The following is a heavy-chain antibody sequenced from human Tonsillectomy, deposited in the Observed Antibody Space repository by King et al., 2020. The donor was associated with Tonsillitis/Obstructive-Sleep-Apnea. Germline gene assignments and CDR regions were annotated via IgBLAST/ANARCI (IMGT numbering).Heavy chain of an antibody. J-gene: IGHJ5*02. Sequence: QLQESGPGLVKPSETLSLTCTVSGGSISSSSYYWGWIRQPPGKGLEWIGSIYYSGSTYYNPSLKSRVTISVDTSKNQFSLKLSSVTAADTAVYYCARLASIAVAGTSPLGWFDPWGQGTLVTVSS. CDR1: GGSISSSSYY. V-gene: IGHV4-39*01. CDR2: IYYSGST. CDR3: ARLASIAVAGTSPLGWFDP. D-gene: IGHD6-19*01.